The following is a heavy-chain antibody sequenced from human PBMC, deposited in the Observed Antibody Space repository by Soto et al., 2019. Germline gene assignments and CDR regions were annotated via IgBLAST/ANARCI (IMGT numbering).Heavy chain of an antibody. V-gene: IGHV3-23*01. CDR1: RFPFSIYS. CDR2: ISGSGGST. D-gene: IGHD3-9*01. Sequence: GVSLRLSCAAARFPFSIYSLNWVCQAPRTGLEWVSRISGSGGSTHYADSVEGRFTISRDNSKNTLYLEMNSLRAEATAVHDCAKVVKLDILSGHYKGPYPYGTDV. CDR3: AKVVKLDILSGHYKGPYPYGTDV. J-gene: IGHJ6*01.